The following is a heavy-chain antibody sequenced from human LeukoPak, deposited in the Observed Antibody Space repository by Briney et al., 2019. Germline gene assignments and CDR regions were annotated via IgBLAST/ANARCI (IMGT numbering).Heavy chain of an antibody. V-gene: IGHV3-7*03. D-gene: IGHD3-10*01. J-gene: IGHJ4*02. CDR2: IKQDGSEK. CDR3: ARDMNPRITMVRGGDFDY. Sequence: GGSLRLSCAASGFTFSSYWMSWVRQAPGKGLEWVANIKQDGSEKYYVDSVKGRFTISRDNAKNSLYLQMNSLRAEDTAVYYCARDMNPRITMVRGGDFDYWGQGTLVTVSS. CDR1: GFTFSSYW.